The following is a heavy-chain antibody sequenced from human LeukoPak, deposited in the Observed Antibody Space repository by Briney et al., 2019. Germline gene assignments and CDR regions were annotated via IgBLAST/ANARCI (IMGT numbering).Heavy chain of an antibody. CDR2: VYYSGST. CDR1: GHSISSSSYL. CDR3: ARHRASLELGYHYYHYMDV. V-gene: IGHV4-39*01. D-gene: IGHD1-7*01. Sequence: AETLSHICSVWGHSISSSSYLWGWIRQPPGRGLRWIGNVYYSGSTYYNRSLKNRVTISVDTSRHQLSLKLSSVTAADTALYHCARHRASLELGYHYYHYMDVWGKGTTVTISS. J-gene: IGHJ6*03.